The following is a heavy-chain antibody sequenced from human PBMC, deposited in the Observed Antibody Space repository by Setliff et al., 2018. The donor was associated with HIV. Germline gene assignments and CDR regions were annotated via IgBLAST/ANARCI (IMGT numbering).Heavy chain of an antibody. V-gene: IGHV4-61*03. J-gene: IGHJ4*02. CDR3: AQLGMVDDFDY. Sequence: SETLSLTCTVSGDSVSSRSYYRSWIRQPPGKGLEWIGYIYYSGSTNYNPSLKSRVTISVDTSKNHFSLKLRPVTAADTAVYYCAQLGMVDDFDYWGQGTLVTVSS. D-gene: IGHD1-1*01. CDR1: GDSVSSRSYY. CDR2: IYYSGST.